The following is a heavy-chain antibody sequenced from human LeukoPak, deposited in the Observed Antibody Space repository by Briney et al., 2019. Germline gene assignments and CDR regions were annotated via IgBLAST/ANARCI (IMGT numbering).Heavy chain of an antibody. Sequence: SETLSLTCAVSGYSISSGYYWGWIRQPPGKGLEWIGNIYHSGSTYYNPSLKSRVTISVDTSKNQFSLKLSSVTAADTAVYYCARDAFNAENYYDSSGSFDYWGQGTLVTVSS. CDR3: ARDAFNAENYYDSSGSFDY. V-gene: IGHV4-38-2*02. D-gene: IGHD3-22*01. J-gene: IGHJ4*02. CDR1: GYSISSGYY. CDR2: IYHSGST.